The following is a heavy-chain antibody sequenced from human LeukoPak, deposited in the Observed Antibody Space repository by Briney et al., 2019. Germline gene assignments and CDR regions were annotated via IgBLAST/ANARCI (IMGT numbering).Heavy chain of an antibody. CDR1: GYSISSGYY. CDR3: ARLYSGSYYYYYYMDV. Sequence: SETLSLTCTVSGYSISSGYYWGWIRQPPEKGLEWIGSIYHSGSTYYNPSLKSRVTISVDTSKNQFSLKLSSVTAADTAVYYCARLYSGSYYYYYYMDVWGKGTTVTVSS. D-gene: IGHD1-26*01. CDR2: IYHSGST. J-gene: IGHJ6*03. V-gene: IGHV4-38-2*02.